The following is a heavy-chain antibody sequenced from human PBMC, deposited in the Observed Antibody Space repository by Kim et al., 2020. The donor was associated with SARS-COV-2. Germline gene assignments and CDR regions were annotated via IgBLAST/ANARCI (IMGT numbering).Heavy chain of an antibody. Sequence: SLKSQITISVDTSKNQFTLKLSSVTAADTAVYYCARANYGSGSSYNWFDPWGQGTLVTVSS. J-gene: IGHJ5*02. CDR3: ARANYGSGSSYNWFDP. V-gene: IGHV4-31*01. D-gene: IGHD3-10*01.